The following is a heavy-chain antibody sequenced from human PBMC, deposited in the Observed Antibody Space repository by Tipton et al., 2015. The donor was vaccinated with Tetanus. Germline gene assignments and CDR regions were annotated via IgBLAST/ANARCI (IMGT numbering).Heavy chain of an antibody. V-gene: IGHV4-59*12. CDR1: GGSISSYY. D-gene: IGHD3-10*01. CDR2: IYYSGST. Sequence: TLSLTCTVSGGSISSYYWSWIRQPPGKGLEWIGYIYYSGSTNYNPSLKSRVTISVDTSKNQFSLKLSSVTAADTAVYYCARSGIYYYYGMDVWGQGTTVTVSS. J-gene: IGHJ6*02. CDR3: ARSGIYYYYGMDV.